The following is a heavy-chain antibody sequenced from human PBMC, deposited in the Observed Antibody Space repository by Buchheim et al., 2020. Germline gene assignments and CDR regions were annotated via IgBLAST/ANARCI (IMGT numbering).Heavy chain of an antibody. CDR2: ISYTGNT. D-gene: IGHD3-9*01. V-gene: IGHV4-61*01. J-gene: IGHJ6*02. CDR3: ARDRAGDYDIMTGTYFYGMDV. Sequence: HVRLQESGPGLVKPSETLSLTCPVSGGSVDSRTYHWSWIRQAPGKGLEWIGHISYTGNTNYSPSLKSRATISIDPSKNQFSLKVTSATAADTAVYYWARDRAGDYDIMTGTYFYGMDVWGQGTT. CDR1: GGSVDSRTYH.